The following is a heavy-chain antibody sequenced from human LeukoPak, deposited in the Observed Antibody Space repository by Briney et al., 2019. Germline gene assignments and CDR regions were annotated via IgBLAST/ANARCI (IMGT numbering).Heavy chain of an antibody. CDR1: GFTFSNYA. CDR3: AKDEVGRYCSSTSCYSRFDY. Sequence: GGSLRLSCAASGFTFSNYAMHWVRQAPGKGLEWAAVISFAGNGEFYADSVKGRFTISRDNSKNTLYLQMNSLRPEDTAMYYCAKDEVGRYCSSTSCYSRFDYWGQGTLVTVSS. D-gene: IGHD2-2*02. CDR2: ISFAGNGE. V-gene: IGHV3-30*18. J-gene: IGHJ4*02.